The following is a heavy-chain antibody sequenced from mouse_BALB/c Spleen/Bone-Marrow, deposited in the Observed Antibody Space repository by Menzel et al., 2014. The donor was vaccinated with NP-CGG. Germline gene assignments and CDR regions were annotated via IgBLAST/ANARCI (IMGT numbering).Heavy chain of an antibody. CDR1: GFDFSGFW. CDR2: INPDSSTI. Sequence: EVQRVESGGGLVQPGGSLKLSCAASGFDFSGFWMGWVRQAPGKGLEWIGEINPDSSTINYTPSLKDRFIISRDNAKNTLYLQMSKVRSEETALYYCARLGYYGGFAYWGQGTLVTVSA. CDR3: ARLGYYGGFAY. V-gene: IGHV4-1*02. D-gene: IGHD2-3*01. J-gene: IGHJ3*01.